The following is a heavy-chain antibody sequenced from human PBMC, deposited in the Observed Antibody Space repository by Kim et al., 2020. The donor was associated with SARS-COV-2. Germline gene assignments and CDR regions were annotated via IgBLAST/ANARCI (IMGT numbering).Heavy chain of an antibody. Sequence: SETLSLTCTVSGGSISSYYWSWIRQPPGKGLEWIGYIYYSGSTNYNPSLKSRVTISVDTSKNQFSLKLSFVTAADTAVYYCARRALGYCSSTSCYAGFDYWGQGTLVTVSS. CDR3: ARRALGYCSSTSCYAGFDY. CDR1: GGSISSYY. CDR2: IYYSGST. J-gene: IGHJ4*02. D-gene: IGHD2-2*03. V-gene: IGHV4-59*08.